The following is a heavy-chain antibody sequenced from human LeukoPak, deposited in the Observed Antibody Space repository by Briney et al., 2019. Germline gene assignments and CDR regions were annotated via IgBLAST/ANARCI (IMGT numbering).Heavy chain of an antibody. CDR3: TRLLDNDSSGDPDTFDM. CDR1: GGSITSHF. D-gene: IGHD3-22*01. J-gene: IGHJ3*02. V-gene: IGHV4-59*08. CDR2: IYYSGRT. Sequence: PSETLSLTYTVSGGSITSHFWCWIRQAPGKGLEWIGFIYYSGRTKYNPSLQSRVTISLDTSEKKFSLKVTSVTAADTAVYYCTRLLDNDSSGDPDTFDMWGQGTVVTVSS.